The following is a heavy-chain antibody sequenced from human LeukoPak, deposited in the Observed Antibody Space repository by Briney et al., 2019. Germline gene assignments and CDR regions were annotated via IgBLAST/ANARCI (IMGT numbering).Heavy chain of an antibody. D-gene: IGHD2-15*01. V-gene: IGHV3-23*01. CDR1: GFTFSSYA. CDR3: AKFVAAVQPVGWFDP. J-gene: IGHJ5*02. CDR2: ISGSGGRT. Sequence: GGSLRLSCAASGFTFSSYAMSWVRQAPGKGLEWVSAISGSGGRTYYADSVKGRFTISRDNSKNTLYLQMNSLRAEDTGVYYCAKFVAAVQPVGWFDPWGQGTLVTVSS.